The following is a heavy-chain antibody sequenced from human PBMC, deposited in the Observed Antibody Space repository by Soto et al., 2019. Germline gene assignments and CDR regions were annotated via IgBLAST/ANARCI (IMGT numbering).Heavy chain of an antibody. CDR2: IYWADDK. CDR3: AHRVLRTVFGLVTTTAIYFDF. D-gene: IGHD3-3*01. Sequence: QITLNESGPTVVRPTETLTLTCRFSGFSLTTSGVGVGWIRQSPGKAPEWLALIYWADDKRYSASLKSRLTITKDTSKNQVVLTVSDLDPTDTATYYCAHRVLRTVFGLVTTTAIYFDFWCQGTPVAVSS. J-gene: IGHJ4*02. CDR1: GFSLTTSGVG. V-gene: IGHV2-5*02.